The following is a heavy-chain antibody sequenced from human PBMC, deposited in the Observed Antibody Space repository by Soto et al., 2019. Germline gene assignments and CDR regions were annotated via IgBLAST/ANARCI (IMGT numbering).Heavy chain of an antibody. J-gene: IGHJ4*02. CDR2: TYYRSKWYY. V-gene: IGHV6-1*01. Sequence: QVQLQQSGPGLVKPSQTLSFTCAISGDSVSSNSATWNWIRQSPSRGLQWLGRTYYRSKWYYDYAESVKSRXXIXPXXSNNQFSLQLISVTPEDTAVYYCARSITGSAYFDYWGQGTLVTVSS. D-gene: IGHD3-10*01. CDR1: GDSVSSNSAT. CDR3: ARSITGSAYFDY.